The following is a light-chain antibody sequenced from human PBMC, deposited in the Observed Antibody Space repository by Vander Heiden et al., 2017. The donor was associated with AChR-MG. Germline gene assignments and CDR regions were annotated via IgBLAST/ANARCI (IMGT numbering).Light chain of an antibody. Sequence: DIVMTQSPLSLPVTPGEPASISCRSSQSLLHNNGYNYLDWYLQKPGQSPQLLIYLGSNRASGVPERFSGSGSGTYFTLKISRVEAEDVGVYYCMQNLQSRAFGQGTKVEIK. V-gene: IGKV2-28*01. J-gene: IGKJ1*01. CDR1: QSLLHNNGYNY. CDR3: MQNLQSRA. CDR2: LGS.